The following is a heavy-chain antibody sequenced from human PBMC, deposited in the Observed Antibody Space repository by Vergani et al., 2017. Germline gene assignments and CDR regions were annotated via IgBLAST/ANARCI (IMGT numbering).Heavy chain of an antibody. J-gene: IGHJ4*02. CDR2: IHTSGST. D-gene: IGHD6-19*01. CDR3: ARQRPGSGWSPGDFDD. Sequence: QVQLQESGPGLVKPSQTLYLTCTVSGSSINSHNYYWSWIRQPAGKGLEWIGRIHTSGSTNYNPSLKSRVTMSEDTSKNQFSLNLTSVTAADTAVYFCARQRPGSGWSPGDFDDWGQGILVTVSS. V-gene: IGHV4-61*02. CDR1: GSSINSHNYY.